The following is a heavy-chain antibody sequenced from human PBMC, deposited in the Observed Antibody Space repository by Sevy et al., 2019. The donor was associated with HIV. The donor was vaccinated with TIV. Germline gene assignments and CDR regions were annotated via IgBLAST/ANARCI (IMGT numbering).Heavy chain of an antibody. CDR2: IKSDGSDK. D-gene: IGHD3-16*01. CDR3: AQETVGRFDS. V-gene: IGHV3-7*01. J-gene: IGHJ4*02. Sequence: GGSLRLSCAASGFTFSAYWMNWVRQAPGKGLEWVANIKSDGSDKHYVDSVEGRFTIPRDNAKNSLYRQMNSLRVEDTADYYGAQETVGRFDSWGQGTLVTVSS. CDR1: GFTFSAYW.